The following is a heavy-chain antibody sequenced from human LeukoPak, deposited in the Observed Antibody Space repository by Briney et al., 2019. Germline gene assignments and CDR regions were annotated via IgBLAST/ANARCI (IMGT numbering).Heavy chain of an antibody. Sequence: SETLSLTCTVSGGSISSGGYYWSWIRQHPGKGLEWIGYIYYSGSTYYNPSLKSRVTISVDTSKNQFSLKLSSVTAADTAVYYCARGIRSRSSGDYWGQGTLVTVSS. CDR1: GGSISSGGYY. D-gene: IGHD6-19*01. J-gene: IGHJ4*02. CDR2: IYYSGST. CDR3: ARGIRSRSSGDY. V-gene: IGHV4-31*03.